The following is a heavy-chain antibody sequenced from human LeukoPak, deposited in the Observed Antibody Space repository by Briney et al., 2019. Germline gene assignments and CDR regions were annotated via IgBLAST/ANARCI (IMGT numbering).Heavy chain of an antibody. D-gene: IGHD3-10*01. CDR1: XXXFTSYD. CDR3: ARFGDPYWYFDL. J-gene: IGHJ2*01. CDR2: MNPNSGNT. V-gene: IGHV1-8*01. Sequence: ASVXXXXXXXXXXFTSYDINWVRXATGQGLEWMGWMNPNSGNTGYAQKFQGRVTMTRNTSISAAYMELNSLKSEDTAVYYCARFGDPYWYFDLWGRGTLVTVSS.